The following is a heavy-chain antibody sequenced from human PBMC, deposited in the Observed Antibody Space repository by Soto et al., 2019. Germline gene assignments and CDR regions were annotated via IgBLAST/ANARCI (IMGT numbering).Heavy chain of an antibody. J-gene: IGHJ4*02. CDR1: GYDFNTYG. V-gene: IGHV1-18*01. CDR3: VRVLPCAAPFLDH. Sequence: QVQLIQSGAEVKRPGASLKVSCRASGYDFNTYGVSWVRQDPGQGLEWLGWISTSNGHTNFAQNFQGRVTLTTDTTTSTAYMGLRSFSSNDTAVYLCVRVLPCAAPFLDHWGEGTLVGVSS. D-gene: IGHD2-15*01. CDR2: ISTSNGHT.